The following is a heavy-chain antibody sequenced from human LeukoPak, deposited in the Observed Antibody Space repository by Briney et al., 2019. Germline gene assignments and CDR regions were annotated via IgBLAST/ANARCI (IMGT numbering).Heavy chain of an antibody. J-gene: IGHJ4*02. Sequence: SETLSLTCTVSGGSISSGDYYWSWIRQPPGKGLGWIGYIYYSGSTYYNPSLKSRVTISVDTSKNQFSLKLSSVTAADTAVYYCARVRTGSYYIDYWGQGTLVTVSS. V-gene: IGHV4-30-4*01. CDR2: IYYSGST. D-gene: IGHD1-26*01. CDR3: ARVRTGSYYIDY. CDR1: GGSISSGDYY.